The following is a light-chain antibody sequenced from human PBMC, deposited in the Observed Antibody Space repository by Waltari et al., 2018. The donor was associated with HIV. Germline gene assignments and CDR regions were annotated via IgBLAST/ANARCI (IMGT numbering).Light chain of an antibody. CDR1: SSNVGNYDL. V-gene: IGLV2-23*02. Sequence: QSALTQPASVSGSLGQSITISCTGTSSNVGNYDLVPWYQQHPGKAPKLIIYEVNKRPPGASNRMSDSKSGNTASLTISGLQAEDEADYYCCSYSDRRIYVFGSGTRVSAL. CDR3: CSYSDRRIYV. J-gene: IGLJ1*01. CDR2: EVN.